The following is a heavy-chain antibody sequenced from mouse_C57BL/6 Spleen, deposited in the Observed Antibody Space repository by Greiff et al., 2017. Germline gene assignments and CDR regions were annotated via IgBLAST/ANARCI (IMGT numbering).Heavy chain of an antibody. CDR1: GYTFTSYW. CDR2: IDPSDSET. J-gene: IGHJ2*01. D-gene: IGHD2-4*01. CDR3: ARCDYDGEFDY. Sequence: QVQLKQPGAELVRPGSSVKLSCKASGYTFTSYWMHWVKQRPIQGLEWIGNIDPSDSETHYNQKFKDKATLTVDKSSSTAYMQLSSLTSEDSAVYYCARCDYDGEFDYWGQGTTLTVSS. V-gene: IGHV1-52*01.